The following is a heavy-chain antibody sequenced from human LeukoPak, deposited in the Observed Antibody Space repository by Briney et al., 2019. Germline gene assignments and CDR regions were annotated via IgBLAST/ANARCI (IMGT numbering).Heavy chain of an antibody. J-gene: IGHJ4*02. Sequence: ASGKVSCKASGYTFTSYGISWVRQAPGQGLEWMGWISGNNGNTNYAQKLQGRVTMTTDTSTSTAYVEPRSLRSDDTALYYCARVRVNYVWGNYPVDYWGQGTLVTVSS. CDR3: ARVRVNYVWGNYPVDY. V-gene: IGHV1-18*01. CDR2: ISGNNGNT. CDR1: GYTFTSYG. D-gene: IGHD3-16*02.